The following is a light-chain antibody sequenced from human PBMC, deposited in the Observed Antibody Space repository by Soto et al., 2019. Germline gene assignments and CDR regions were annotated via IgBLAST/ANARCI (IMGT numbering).Light chain of an antibody. J-gene: IGLJ1*01. CDR1: GSNT. CDR3: AAWDDSLNGYV. CDR2: RNY. V-gene: IGLV1-44*01. Sequence: GSNTVSWFQQLRGTAPKLLIFRNYQRPSGVPDRFSGSESGASASLAISGLQSDDEADYYCAAWDDSLNGYVFGAGTKVTVL.